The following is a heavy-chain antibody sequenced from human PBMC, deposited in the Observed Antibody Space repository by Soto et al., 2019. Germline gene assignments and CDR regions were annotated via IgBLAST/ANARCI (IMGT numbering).Heavy chain of an antibody. D-gene: IGHD3-3*01. CDR1: GGSISSGGYS. V-gene: IGHV4-30-2*05. CDR2: IYNGGST. Sequence: SETLSLTCAVSGGSISSGGYSWSWIRQPPGKGLEWIGYIYNGGSTYYRPSLESRMHMSLDATRNHYSLRLTSVTGADTAVYFCARAPVGLDTISYFDYWGQGKLVTVSS. CDR3: ARAPVGLDTISYFDY. J-gene: IGHJ4*02.